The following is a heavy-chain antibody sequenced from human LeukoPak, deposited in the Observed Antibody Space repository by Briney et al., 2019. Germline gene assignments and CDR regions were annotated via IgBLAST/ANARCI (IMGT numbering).Heavy chain of an antibody. CDR3: ATALDTAMVTY. Sequence: PSETLSLTCTVSGGSISSYYWSWIRQPPGKGLEWIGYIHYSGSTNYNPSLKSRVTISVDTSKNQFSLKLSSVTAADTAVYYCATALDTAMVTYWGQGTLVTVSS. CDR1: GGSISSYY. V-gene: IGHV4-59*01. CDR2: IHYSGST. D-gene: IGHD5-18*01. J-gene: IGHJ4*02.